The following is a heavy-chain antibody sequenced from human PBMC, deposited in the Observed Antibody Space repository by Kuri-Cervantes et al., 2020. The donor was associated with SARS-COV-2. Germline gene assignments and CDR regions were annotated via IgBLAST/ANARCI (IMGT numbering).Heavy chain of an antibody. CDR2: ISSNGGST. J-gene: IGHJ6*03. Sequence: GESLKISCSASGFTFSSYAMHWVRQAPGKGLEYVSAISSNGGSTYYADSVKGRFTISRDNSKNTLYLQMNSLRVEDTAVYYCARDTWEINYNYSYYYIDVWGKGTTVTVSS. D-gene: IGHD5-24*01. CDR1: GFTFSSYA. V-gene: IGHV3-64*04. CDR3: ARDTWEINYNYSYYYIDV.